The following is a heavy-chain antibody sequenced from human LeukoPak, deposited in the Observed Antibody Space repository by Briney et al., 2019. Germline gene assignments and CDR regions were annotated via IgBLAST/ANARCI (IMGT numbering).Heavy chain of an antibody. D-gene: IGHD2-2*01. Sequence: PGGSLRLSCAASGFTFSSYSMNWVRQAPGKGLGWVSSISSSSSYIYYADSVKGRFTISRDNAKNSLYLQMNSLRAEDTAVYYCARVKCSSTSCAMVYYYGMDVWGQGTTVTVSS. CDR1: GFTFSSYS. V-gene: IGHV3-21*01. CDR2: ISSSSSYI. J-gene: IGHJ6*02. CDR3: ARVKCSSTSCAMVYYYGMDV.